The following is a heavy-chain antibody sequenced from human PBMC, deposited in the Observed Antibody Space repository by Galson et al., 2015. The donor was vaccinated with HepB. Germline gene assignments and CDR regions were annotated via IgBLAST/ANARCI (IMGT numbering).Heavy chain of an antibody. Sequence: SLRLSCAASGFTFSSYAMSWVRQAPGKGLEWVSAISGSGGSTYYADSVKGRFTISRDNSKNTLYLQMNSLRAEDTAVYYCAKDVIAVAGIDPSLYYFDYWGQGTLVTVSS. CDR1: GFTFSSYA. J-gene: IGHJ4*02. CDR3: AKDVIAVAGIDPSLYYFDY. D-gene: IGHD6-19*01. CDR2: ISGSGGST. V-gene: IGHV3-23*01.